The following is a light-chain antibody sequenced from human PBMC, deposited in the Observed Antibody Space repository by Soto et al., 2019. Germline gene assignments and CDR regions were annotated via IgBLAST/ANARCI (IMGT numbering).Light chain of an antibody. V-gene: IGKV3-20*01. J-gene: IGKJ3*01. CDR1: QSVSNSY. CDR2: GAS. Sequence: EIVLTQSPGTLSLSPRERATLSCRASQSVSNSYLAWYQQKPGQAPRLLIYGASSRATGIPDRFSGSGSGTDFTLTISRLEPEDFAVYYCQLYGSSPFTFGPGTKVDIK. CDR3: QLYGSSPFT.